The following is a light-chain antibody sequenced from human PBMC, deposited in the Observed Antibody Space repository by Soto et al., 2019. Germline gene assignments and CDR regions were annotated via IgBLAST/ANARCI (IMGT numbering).Light chain of an antibody. V-gene: IGKV1-27*01. CDR1: QGIGVY. CDR3: QKYNSAPLT. Sequence: DIQMTQSPSSLSASLGDRVTITCRASQGIGVYLAWFQQKPGKVPRLLIYAASALQSGVPSRFSGGGSGTDFTLTLNSLQPEDVATYYCQKYNSAPLTFGGGTKVEIK. CDR2: AAS. J-gene: IGKJ4*01.